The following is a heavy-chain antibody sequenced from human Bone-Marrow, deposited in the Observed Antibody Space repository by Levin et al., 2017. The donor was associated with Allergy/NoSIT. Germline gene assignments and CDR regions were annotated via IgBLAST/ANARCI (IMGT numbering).Heavy chain of an antibody. J-gene: IGHJ4*02. Sequence: GGSLRLSCAASGFTFSSYWMMWVRQAPGNGLQWVASVKHDGSEKYYVESVKGRFTISRDNAKSSLSLQLNSLRVEDTAVYYCARDREWSKDYWGQGTLVTVSS. CDR1: GFTFSSYW. CDR2: VKHDGSEK. CDR3: ARDREWSKDY. V-gene: IGHV3-7*01. D-gene: IGHD3-3*01.